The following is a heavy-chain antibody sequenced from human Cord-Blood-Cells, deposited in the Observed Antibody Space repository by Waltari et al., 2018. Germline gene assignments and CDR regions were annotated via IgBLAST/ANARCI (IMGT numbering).Heavy chain of an antibody. Sequence: QLQLQESGPGLVKPSETLSLTCTVPGGSISSSSYYWGWIRQPPGKGLEWIGSIYYSGSTYYNPSLKSRVTISVDTSKNQFSLKLSSVTAADTAVYYCATTGYCSSTSCFDYWGQGTLVTVSS. CDR1: GGSISSSSYY. V-gene: IGHV4-39*01. D-gene: IGHD2-2*03. CDR3: ATTGYCSSTSCFDY. J-gene: IGHJ4*02. CDR2: IYYSGST.